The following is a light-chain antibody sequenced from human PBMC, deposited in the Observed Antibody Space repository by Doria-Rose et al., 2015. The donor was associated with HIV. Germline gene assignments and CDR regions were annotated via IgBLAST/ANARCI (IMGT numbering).Light chain of an antibody. V-gene: IGKV3-20*01. CDR1: QSVSANY. CDR2: GAS. Sequence: TQSPGTLSLSPGERATLSCRASQSVSANYLAWYQQRPGQSPRLLIHGASSRATDIPDRFSGSGSGTDFTLTISRLEPGDFAVYYCHQYASSRTFGQGTKVEIK. J-gene: IGKJ1*01. CDR3: HQYASSRT.